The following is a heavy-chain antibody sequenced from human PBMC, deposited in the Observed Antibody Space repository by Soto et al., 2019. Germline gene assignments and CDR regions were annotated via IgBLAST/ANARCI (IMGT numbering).Heavy chain of an antibody. V-gene: IGHV1-69*13. J-gene: IGHJ6*02. D-gene: IGHD4-17*01. CDR1: GGTFSSYA. Sequence: SVKVSCKACGGTFSSYAISWVRQATGQGLEWMGGIIPIFGTANYAQKFQGRVTITADESTSTAYMELSSLRSEDTAVYYCARGTTVTTDDYYYGMDVWGQGTTVTVSS. CDR3: ARGTTVTTDDYYYGMDV. CDR2: IIPIFGTA.